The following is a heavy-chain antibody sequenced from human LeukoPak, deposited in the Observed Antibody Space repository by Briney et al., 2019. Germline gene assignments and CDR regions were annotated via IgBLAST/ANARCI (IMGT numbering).Heavy chain of an antibody. D-gene: IGHD3-22*01. V-gene: IGHV3-23*01. J-gene: IGHJ4*02. CDR3: TRVSSGYYDFDY. CDR2: ISGSGGST. CDR1: GFTFSNYA. Sequence: GGSLRLSCAASGFTFSNYAMSWVRQAPGKGLEWVSAISGSGGSTYYADSVKGRFTISRDNSKNTLYLQMNSLKTEDTAVYYCTRVSSGYYDFDYWGQGTLVTVSS.